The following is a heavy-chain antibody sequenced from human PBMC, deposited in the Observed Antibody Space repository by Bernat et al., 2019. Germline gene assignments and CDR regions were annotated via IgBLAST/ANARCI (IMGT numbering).Heavy chain of an antibody. V-gene: IGHV3-30*04. CDR1: LFTFSDYS. D-gene: IGHD6-25*01. J-gene: IGHJ6*04. CDR2: VSDDGRNK. CDR3: VRDGAALVYYHGMDV. Sequence: AASLFTFSDYSLHWVRQAPCKGLEWVAVVSDDGRNKYYADSVQARFIISRGDSENTLYLQMDSLTSEDTAVYYCVRDGAALVYYHGMDVWGRVT.